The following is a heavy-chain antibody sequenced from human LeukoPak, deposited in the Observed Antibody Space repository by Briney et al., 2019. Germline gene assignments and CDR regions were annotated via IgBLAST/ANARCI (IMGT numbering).Heavy chain of an antibody. CDR1: GGTFSSYA. CDR2: INPSGGST. D-gene: IGHD6-13*01. Sequence: ASVKVSCTASGGTFSSYAISWVRQAPGQGLEWMGIINPSGGSTSYAQKFQGRVTMTRDTSTSTVYMELSSLRSEDTAVYYCARDAPSRIAAGWFDPWGQGTLVTVSS. CDR3: ARDAPSRIAAGWFDP. J-gene: IGHJ5*02. V-gene: IGHV1-46*01.